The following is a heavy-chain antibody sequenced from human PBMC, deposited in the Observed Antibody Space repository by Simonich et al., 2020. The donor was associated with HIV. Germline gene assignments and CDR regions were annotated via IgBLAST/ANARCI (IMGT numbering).Heavy chain of an antibody. D-gene: IGHD3-3*01. J-gene: IGHJ5*02. CDR3: ARIVGRSTIFGVVTNPSWFDP. V-gene: IGHV4-38-2*01. Sequence: QVQLQESGPGLVKPSETLSLTCGVSGYSISSGDYWGWIRQPPGKGLEWIAIIYHGGTTFYTPSLKSRVTISLDKSKNQCSLRLSSVTAADTAVYYCARIVGRSTIFGVVTNPSWFDPWGQGTLVTVSS. CDR2: IYHGGTT. CDR1: GYSISSGDY.